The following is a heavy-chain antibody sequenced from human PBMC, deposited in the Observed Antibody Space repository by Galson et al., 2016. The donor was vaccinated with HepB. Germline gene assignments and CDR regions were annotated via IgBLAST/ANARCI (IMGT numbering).Heavy chain of an antibody. D-gene: IGHD3-10*01. Sequence: SLRLSCAASGFTFSIYTMSWVRQAPGRGLELVSAIHAGGGTTYYVDAAKGRFTIAGDNSKNPVYLQMNSLTAEETAVYYCARTWYYGSSSTFDLWGQGTLVSVSS. V-gene: IGHV3-23*01. CDR1: GFTFSIYT. CDR2: IHAGGGTT. CDR3: ARTWYYGSSSTFDL. J-gene: IGHJ4*02.